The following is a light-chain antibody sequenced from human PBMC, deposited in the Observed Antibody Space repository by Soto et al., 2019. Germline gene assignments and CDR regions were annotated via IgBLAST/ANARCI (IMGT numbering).Light chain of an antibody. J-gene: IGKJ1*01. CDR1: QDISNL. V-gene: IGKV1-12*01. Sequence: NQISQSPHFVSAAVGDRVTLSCRASQDISNLLAWYQQKPGKAPTLLIYATSNLQRGVPSRFSGSGSGTDFTLTISGLQPEDFATYYCQQASSWPRTFGQGTKVDIK. CDR2: ATS. CDR3: QQASSWPRT.